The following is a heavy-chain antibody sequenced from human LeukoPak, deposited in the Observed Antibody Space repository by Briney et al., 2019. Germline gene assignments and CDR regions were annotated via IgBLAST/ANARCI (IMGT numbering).Heavy chain of an antibody. CDR2: IYYSGST. D-gene: IGHD3-10*01. CDR3: ARSSMVRGVMVTCDS. Sequence: SETLSLTCTVSGGSISSGVYYWSWIRQHPGKGLEWIGYIYYSGSTYYNPSLKSRVTISLDTPTNQFSLKLSSVTVADTAVYYCARSSMVRGVMVTCDSWSQGTLVTVSS. CDR1: GGSISSGVYY. J-gene: IGHJ4*02. V-gene: IGHV4-31*03.